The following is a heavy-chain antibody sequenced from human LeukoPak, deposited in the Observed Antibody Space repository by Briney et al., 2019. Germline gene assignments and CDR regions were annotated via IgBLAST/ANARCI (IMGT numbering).Heavy chain of an antibody. D-gene: IGHD1-26*01. J-gene: IGHJ3*02. V-gene: IGHV3-21*01. CDR3: ARDEWGDAFDI. CDR1: GFTFSSYS. Sequence: GGSLRLSCAASGFTFSSYSMNWVRQAPGKGLEWVSSISSSSSYIHSADSVRGRFTISRDNAKSSLFLQMNSLRAGDTAVYYCARDEWGDAFDIWGQGTMVTVFS. CDR2: ISSSSSYI.